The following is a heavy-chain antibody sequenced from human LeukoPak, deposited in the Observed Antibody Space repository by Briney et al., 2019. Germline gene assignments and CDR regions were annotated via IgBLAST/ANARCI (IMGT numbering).Heavy chain of an antibody. V-gene: IGHV4-34*01. CDR3: ARGGTYCSSASCYLRWFDP. Sequence: PSETLSLTCAVNGGSFSAYYWSWIRQPPGKGLEWIGEINHSGSTNYNPSLKSRVTISVDTSKNQFSLKLSSATAADTAVYYCARGGTYCSSASCYLRWFDPWGQGTLVTVSS. CDR2: INHSGST. D-gene: IGHD2-2*01. CDR1: GGSFSAYY. J-gene: IGHJ5*02.